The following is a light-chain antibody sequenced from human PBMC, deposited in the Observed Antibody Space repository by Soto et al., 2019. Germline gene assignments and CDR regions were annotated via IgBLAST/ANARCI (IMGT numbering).Light chain of an antibody. CDR1: SSNIGAGYD. J-gene: IGLJ1*01. V-gene: IGLV1-40*01. Sequence: QSVLTQPPSVSGAPGQTITISCTGSSSNIGAGYDVHWYQQLPGRAPKLLIYGNNNRPSGVPDRFSGSKSGTSVSLAITGLQTEDEADYYCSSYTSSSTLFGTGTKVTVL. CDR2: GNN. CDR3: SSYTSSSTL.